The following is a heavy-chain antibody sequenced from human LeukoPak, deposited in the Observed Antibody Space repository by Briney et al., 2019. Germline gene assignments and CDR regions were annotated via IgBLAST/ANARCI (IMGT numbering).Heavy chain of an antibody. V-gene: IGHV4-59*01. D-gene: IGHD5-18*01. CDR1: GGSMNTYY. CDR2: IFYSGTT. CDR3: ARDRAMVADWYFDL. J-gene: IGHJ2*01. Sequence: SETLSLTCTVSGGSMNTYYWTWIRQPPGKGLEWIGYIFYSGTTNYNPSLKSRVTISVDTSKNQFSLKVNSVTAADTAVYYCARDRAMVADWYFDLWGRGTLVTVSS.